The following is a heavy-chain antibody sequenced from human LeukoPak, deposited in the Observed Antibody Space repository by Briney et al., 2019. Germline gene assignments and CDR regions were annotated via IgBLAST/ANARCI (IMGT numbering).Heavy chain of an antibody. CDR2: ISWNGGST. Sequence: PGGSLRLSCAASGFNFDDYGMTWVRQAPGEGLEWVSGISWNGGSTAYVDSVKGRFTISRDNAKNSLYLQMNSLRGEDTALYYCARGSGSYSTYFHFWGQGTLVTVSS. CDR3: ARGSGSYSTYFHF. CDR1: GFNFDDYG. J-gene: IGHJ4*02. D-gene: IGHD1-26*01. V-gene: IGHV3-20*04.